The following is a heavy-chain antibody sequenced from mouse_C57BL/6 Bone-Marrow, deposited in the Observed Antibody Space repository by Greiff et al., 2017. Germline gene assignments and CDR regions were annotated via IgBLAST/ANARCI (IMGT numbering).Heavy chain of an antibody. V-gene: IGHV5-17*01. CDR2: ISSGSSTI. CDR1: GFTFSDYG. Sequence: EVKLVESGGGLVKPGGSLKLSCAASGFTFSDYGMHWVRQAPEKGLEWVAYISSGSSTIYYADTVKGRFTISRDNAKNTLFLQMTSLRSEDTAMYYCATGTNPPFAYWGQGTLVTVSA. J-gene: IGHJ3*01. D-gene: IGHD4-1*01. CDR3: ATGTNPPFAY.